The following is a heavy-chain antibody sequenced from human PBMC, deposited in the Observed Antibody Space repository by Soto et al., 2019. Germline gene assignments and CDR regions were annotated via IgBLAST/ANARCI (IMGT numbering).Heavy chain of an antibody. V-gene: IGHV1-18*01. D-gene: IGHD2-2*01. CDR3: AREASVLIPAAHPSRFDS. CDR2: ISPYSGYT. J-gene: IGHJ4*02. CDR1: GYSFMKYG. Sequence: ASVKVSCKGFGYSFMKYGINWVRQAPGQGLEWVGWISPYSGYTHSAQKFHGRLTLTTDTAASTAYMELRILRSAATALYYCAREASVLIPAAHPSRFDSWGQGTLVTVSS.